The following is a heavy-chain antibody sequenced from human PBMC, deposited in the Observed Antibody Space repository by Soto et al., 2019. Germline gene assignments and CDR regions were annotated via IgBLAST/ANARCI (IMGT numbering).Heavy chain of an antibody. Sequence: QITLKESGPTLVKPTQTLTLTCTFSGFSLNTSGVAVGWIRQPPGKALEWLALIYWDDDKRYSPSLKSRLTITKNTSKNQLVLTITNVDPVDTVTYYCARRNNVQPADSFDYWGQGTLVTVSS. D-gene: IGHD1-1*01. CDR2: IYWDDDK. V-gene: IGHV2-5*02. CDR3: ARRNNVQPADSFDY. J-gene: IGHJ4*02. CDR1: GFSLNTSGVA.